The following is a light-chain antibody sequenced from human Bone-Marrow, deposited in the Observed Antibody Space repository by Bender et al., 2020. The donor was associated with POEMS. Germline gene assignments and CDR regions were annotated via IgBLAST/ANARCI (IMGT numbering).Light chain of an antibody. J-gene: IGLJ2*01. V-gene: IGLV2-14*01. CDR2: EVS. CDR1: TIDVGGYNY. Sequence: QSALTQPSSVSCSPGQSIPISCSGTTIDVGGYNYVSWYQQRPGKAPEVLINEVSNRPSGIPNLFSGSKFGETSAVTITRLKAANESDYDCRSYTSTGTLAVVFVGGTKLTVL. CDR3: RSYTSTGTLAVV.